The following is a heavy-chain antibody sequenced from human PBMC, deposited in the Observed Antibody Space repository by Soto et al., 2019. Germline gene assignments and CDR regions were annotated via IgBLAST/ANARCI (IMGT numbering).Heavy chain of an antibody. CDR2: IIPISGTA. D-gene: IGHD2-2*01. J-gene: IGHJ6*02. CDR1: GGTFSSYA. CDR3: ARSQGSSTSLEIYYYYYYGMDV. Sequence: QVQLVQSGAEVKKPGSSVKVSCKASGGTFSSYAISWVRQAPGQGLEWMGGIIPISGTANYAQKFQGRVTITADESTSTAYMELSSMISEDTAVYYCARSQGSSTSLEIYYYYYYGMDVGGQGTTVTVSS. V-gene: IGHV1-69*01.